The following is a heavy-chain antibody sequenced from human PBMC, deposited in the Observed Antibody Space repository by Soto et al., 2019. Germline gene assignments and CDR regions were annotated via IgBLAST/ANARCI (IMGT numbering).Heavy chain of an antibody. CDR1: GFTFSSYA. D-gene: IGHD6-19*01. J-gene: IGHJ6*02. V-gene: IGHV3-23*01. Sequence: GGSLRLSCAASGFTFSSYAMSWVRQAPGKGLEWVSAISGSGGSTYYADSVKGRFTISRDNSKNTLYLQMNSLRAEATAVSYCAKSGSSGWYTDYYYYGMDVWGQGTTVTVSS. CDR3: AKSGSSGWYTDYYYYGMDV. CDR2: ISGSGGST.